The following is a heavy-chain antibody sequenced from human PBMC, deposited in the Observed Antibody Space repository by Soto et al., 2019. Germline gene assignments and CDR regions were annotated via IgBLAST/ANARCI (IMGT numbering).Heavy chain of an antibody. CDR3: ARHHPRTLAALEIRFDF. J-gene: IGHJ4*02. V-gene: IGHV4-4*09. CDR2: TFSRGSA. CDR1: GGSIGNSG. Sequence: SSQTLCVSCTVFGGSIGNSGWSWIRQRPGKRLEWIGLTFSRGSATYNTSLKSRVTISVDTSKNQLSLKLTSVTAADTAVYFCARHHPRTLAALEIRFDFWGKGTLVTVPS. D-gene: IGHD6-25*01.